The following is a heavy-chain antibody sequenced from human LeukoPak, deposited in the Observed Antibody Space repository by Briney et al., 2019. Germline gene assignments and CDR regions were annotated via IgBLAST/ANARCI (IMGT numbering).Heavy chain of an antibody. J-gene: IGHJ6*03. CDR2: IWSDGSNR. V-gene: IGHV3-33*01. CDR3: ARADKFVVVPAAPYYYYYYMDV. D-gene: IGHD2-2*01. CDR1: GFMFTHHG. Sequence: GGSLRLSCAASGFMFTHHGMHWVRQAPGKGLEWVAVIWSDGSNRFYSDSVKGRFTISRDNAKNSLYLQMNSLRAEDTAVYYCARADKFVVVPAAPYYYYYYMDVWGKGTTVTVSS.